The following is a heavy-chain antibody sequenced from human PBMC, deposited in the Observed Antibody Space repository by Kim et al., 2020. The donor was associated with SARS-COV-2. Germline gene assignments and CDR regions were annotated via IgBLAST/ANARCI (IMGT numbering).Heavy chain of an antibody. CDR3: ARFGIAVAEY. Sequence: NTNYAQKLQGRVTMTTDTSTSTAYMELRSLRSDDTAVYYCARFGIAVAEYWGQGTLVTVSS. CDR2: NT. D-gene: IGHD6-19*01. J-gene: IGHJ4*02. V-gene: IGHV1-18*01.